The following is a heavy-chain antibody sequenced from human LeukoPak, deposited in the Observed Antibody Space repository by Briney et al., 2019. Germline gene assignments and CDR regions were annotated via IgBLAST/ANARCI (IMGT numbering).Heavy chain of an antibody. D-gene: IGHD3-22*01. J-gene: IGHJ4*02. CDR1: GGSISSSSYY. CDR2: IYYSGST. V-gene: IGHV4-39*01. Sequence: SETLSLTCTVSGGSISSSSYYWGWIRPPPGKGLEWIGSIYYSGSTYYNPSLKSRVTISVDTSKNQFSLKLSSVTAADTAVYYCARLRNKNYYDSSGYYYSDFDYWGQGTLVTVSS. CDR3: ARLRNKNYYDSSGYYYSDFDY.